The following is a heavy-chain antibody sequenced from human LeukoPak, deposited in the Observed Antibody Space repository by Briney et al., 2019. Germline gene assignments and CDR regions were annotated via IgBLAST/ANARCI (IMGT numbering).Heavy chain of an antibody. J-gene: IGHJ3*02. CDR2: ISYDGSNK. V-gene: IGHV3-30*18. CDR1: GFTFSSYG. D-gene: IGHD3-22*01. Sequence: GRSLRLSCAASGFTFSSYGMHWVRQAPGKGLEWVAVISYDGSNKYYADSVKGRFTISRDNSKNTLYLQMNSLRAEDTAVYYCAKDLYYYDSGAFDIWGQGTMVTVSS. CDR3: AKDLYYYDSGAFDI.